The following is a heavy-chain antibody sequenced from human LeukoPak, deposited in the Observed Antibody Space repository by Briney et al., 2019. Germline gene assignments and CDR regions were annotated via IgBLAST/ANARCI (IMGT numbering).Heavy chain of an antibody. D-gene: IGHD5-18*01. CDR3: ARDSETAMAYYYMDV. J-gene: IGHJ6*03. V-gene: IGHV3-53*05. CDR2: IYSGGST. Sequence: GGSLRLSCAASGFTVSSNYMSWVRQAPGKGLEWVSVIYSGGSTYYADSVKGRFTISRDNSKNTLYLQMNSLRAEDTAVYYCARDSETAMAYYYMDVWGKGTTVTISS. CDR1: GFTVSSNY.